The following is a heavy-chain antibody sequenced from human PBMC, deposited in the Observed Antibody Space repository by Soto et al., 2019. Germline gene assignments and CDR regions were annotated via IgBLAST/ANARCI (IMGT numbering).Heavy chain of an antibody. CDR1: GGSISSGGYY. J-gene: IGHJ5*02. D-gene: IGHD3-10*01. Sequence: QVQLQESGPGLVKPSQTLSLTCTVSGGSISSGGYYWSWIRQHPGKGLEWIGYIYYSGSTYYNPSLKRRVTRSVDTSKNQFSLKLSSVTAADTAVYYWARGIGSVRSWFDPWGQGTLVTVAS. V-gene: IGHV4-31*03. CDR2: IYYSGST. CDR3: ARGIGSVRSWFDP.